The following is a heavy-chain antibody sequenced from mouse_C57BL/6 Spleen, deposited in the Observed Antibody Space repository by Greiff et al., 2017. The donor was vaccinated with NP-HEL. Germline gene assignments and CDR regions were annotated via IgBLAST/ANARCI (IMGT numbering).Heavy chain of an antibody. J-gene: IGHJ4*01. CDR2: IYPRSGNT. CDR1: GYTFTSYG. Sequence: QVHVKQSGAELARPGASVKLSCKASGYTFTSYGISWVQQRTGQGLEWIGEIYPRSGNTYYNEKFKGKATLTADKSSSTAYMALRSLTSEDSSVYYCAKLTNAMDYWGQGTSVTVSS. CDR3: AKLTNAMDY. D-gene: IGHD1-3*01. V-gene: IGHV1-81*01.